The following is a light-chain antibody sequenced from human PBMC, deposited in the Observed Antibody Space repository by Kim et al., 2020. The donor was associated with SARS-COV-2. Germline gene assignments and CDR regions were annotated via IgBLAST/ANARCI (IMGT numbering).Light chain of an antibody. Sequence: SPGERASLSCRASQTVSSGYLAWYQQKPGQPPRLLIYGTSSRATGISDRFSGSGSGTDFTLTISRLEPEDFAIYFCQQFAYSPWTFGQGTKVDIK. V-gene: IGKV3-20*01. CDR3: QQFAYSPWT. CDR1: QTVSSGY. CDR2: GTS. J-gene: IGKJ1*01.